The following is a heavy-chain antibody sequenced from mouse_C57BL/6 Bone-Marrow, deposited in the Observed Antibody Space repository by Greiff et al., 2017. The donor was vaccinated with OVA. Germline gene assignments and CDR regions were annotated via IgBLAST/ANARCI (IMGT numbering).Heavy chain of an antibody. CDR2: IYPRDGST. CDR1: GYTFTDHT. CDR3: ARLRGIITPYYFDY. V-gene: IGHV1-78*01. D-gene: IGHD1-1*01. J-gene: IGHJ2*01. Sequence: VQLQQSDAELVKPGASVKISCKVSGYTFTDHTIHWMKQRPEQGLEWIGYIYPRDGSTKYNEKFKGKATLTADKSSSTAYMQLNRLTSGDSAVYFYARLRGIITPYYFDYWGQGTTLTVSS.